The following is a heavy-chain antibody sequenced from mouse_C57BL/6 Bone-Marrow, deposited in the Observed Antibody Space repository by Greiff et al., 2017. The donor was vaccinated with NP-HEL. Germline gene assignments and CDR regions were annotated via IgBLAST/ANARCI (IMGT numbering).Heavy chain of an antibody. CDR1: GYTFTSYW. CDR3: ASLGGYFDV. J-gene: IGHJ1*03. V-gene: IGHV1-69*01. Sequence: QVQLQQSGAELVMPGASVKLSCKASGYTFTSYWMHWVKQRPGQGLEWIGEIDPSDSYTNYNQKFKGKSTLTVDKSSSTAYMQLSSLTSEDSAVYYCASLGGYFDVWGTGTTVTVSS. CDR2: IDPSDSYT. D-gene: IGHD4-1*01.